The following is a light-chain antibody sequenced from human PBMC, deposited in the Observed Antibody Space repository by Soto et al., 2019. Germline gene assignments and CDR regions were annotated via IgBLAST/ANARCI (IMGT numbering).Light chain of an antibody. J-gene: IGKJ4*01. V-gene: IGKV3-20*01. CDR1: QSISSSY. CDR2: GPS. CDR3: QQYGSSPPTLT. Sequence: EIVLTQSPGTLSLSPGERATLSCRASQSISSSYLAWYQQKPGQAPRLLIYGPSSRATGIPDRFSGSGSGTDFTLTISRLEPEDFAVYYCQQYGSSPPTLTFGGGTKVEIK.